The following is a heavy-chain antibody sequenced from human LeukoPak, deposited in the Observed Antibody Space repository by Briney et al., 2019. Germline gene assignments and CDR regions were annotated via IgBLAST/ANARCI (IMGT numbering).Heavy chain of an antibody. CDR2: ISGSVGST. D-gene: IGHD4-17*01. Sequence: GGSLRLSCVASEFTFNNYAMSWVRQAPGKGLEWVSAISGSVGSTYYADSVKGRFTISRDNSKNTLYLQMNSLRAEDTAVYYCAKVLSLRSHFFDYWGQGTLVTVSS. V-gene: IGHV3-23*01. CDR3: AKVLSLRSHFFDY. J-gene: IGHJ4*02. CDR1: EFTFNNYA.